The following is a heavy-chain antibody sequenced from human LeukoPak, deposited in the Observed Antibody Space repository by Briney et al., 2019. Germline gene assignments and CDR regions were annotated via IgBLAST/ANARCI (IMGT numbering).Heavy chain of an antibody. J-gene: IGHJ4*02. D-gene: IGHD3-16*01. CDR2: ISYDGSNK. CDR1: GFTFSNYG. V-gene: IGHV3-30*18. CDR3: AKEYVRSVYFES. Sequence: GRSLRLSCVASGFTFSNYGMHWVRQAPGKAPEWVAVISYDGSNKFYQDSVKGRFTISRDNSKNTLDLQVNSVRADDTAMYYCAKEYVRSVYFESWGQGTQVTVSS.